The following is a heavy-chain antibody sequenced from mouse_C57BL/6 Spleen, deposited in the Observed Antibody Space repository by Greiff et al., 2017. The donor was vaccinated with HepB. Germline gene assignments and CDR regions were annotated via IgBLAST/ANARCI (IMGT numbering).Heavy chain of an antibody. Sequence: VQLVESGAELVRPGASVTLSCKASGYTFTDYEMHWVKQTPVHGLEWIGAIDPETGGTAYNQKFKGKAILTADKSSSTAYMELRSLTSEDSAVYYCTRGDYDYAMDYWGQGTSVTVSS. CDR2: IDPETGGT. D-gene: IGHD2-4*01. J-gene: IGHJ4*01. CDR1: GYTFTDYE. CDR3: TRGDYDYAMDY. V-gene: IGHV1-15*01.